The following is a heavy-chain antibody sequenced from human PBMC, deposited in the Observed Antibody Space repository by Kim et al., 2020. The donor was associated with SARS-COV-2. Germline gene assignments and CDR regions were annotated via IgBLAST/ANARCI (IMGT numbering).Heavy chain of an antibody. CDR3: GKEGGVNTAYFSAMDV. Sequence: GGSLRLSCAASGFTFTNYAMAWVRQAPGKGLEWVSSISGSSERTYYTGSVKGRFTISRDNSGNALYLEMTSLRAEDTAVYYCGKEGGVNTAYFSAMDVWG. CDR1: GFTFTNYA. J-gene: IGHJ6*01. D-gene: IGHD4-17*01. CDR2: ISGSSERT. V-gene: IGHV3-23*01.